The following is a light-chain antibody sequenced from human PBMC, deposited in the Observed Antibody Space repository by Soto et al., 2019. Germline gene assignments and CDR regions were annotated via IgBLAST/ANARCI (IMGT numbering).Light chain of an antibody. J-gene: IGKJ5*01. CDR1: ESVSSN. CDR2: GAS. Sequence: VMTQSPATLSVSPGERATLCCRASESVSSNLAWYQQRPGQAPRLLIYGASTRATDTPVRFRGSGSGTEFTLTISSLQSEDFAVYYCQQYNNWPPSIIFGQGTRLEIK. V-gene: IGKV3-15*01. CDR3: QQYNNWPPSII.